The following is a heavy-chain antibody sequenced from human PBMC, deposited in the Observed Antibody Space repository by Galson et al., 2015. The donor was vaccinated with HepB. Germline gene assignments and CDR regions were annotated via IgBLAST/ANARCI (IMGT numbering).Heavy chain of an antibody. D-gene: IGHD3-16*02. Sequence: SVKVSCKASGYTFTSYYMHWVRQAPGQGLEWMGIINPSGGSTSYAQKFQGRVTMTRDTSTSTVYMELSSLRSEDTAVYYCARDFGKYYDYVWGSYRHEDYWGQGTLVTVSS. V-gene: IGHV1-46*01. CDR3: ARDFGKYYDYVWGSYRHEDY. J-gene: IGHJ4*02. CDR2: INPSGGST. CDR1: GYTFTSYY.